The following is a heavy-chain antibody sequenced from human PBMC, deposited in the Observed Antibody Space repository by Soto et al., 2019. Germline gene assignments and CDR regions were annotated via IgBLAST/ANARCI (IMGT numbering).Heavy chain of an antibody. Sequence: EVHLLESGGGLVQPGGSLRLSCAASELTFSIFDMSWVRKAPGQGLEWVSMISDSGDRTYYAGSVRGRFTMSRDNSKNTVYLQMDSLRAEDTAVYYCIKGGWLDYWGQGTLVTVYS. CDR3: IKGGWLDY. CDR1: ELTFSIFD. D-gene: IGHD5-12*01. V-gene: IGHV3-23*01. CDR2: ISDSGDRT. J-gene: IGHJ4*02.